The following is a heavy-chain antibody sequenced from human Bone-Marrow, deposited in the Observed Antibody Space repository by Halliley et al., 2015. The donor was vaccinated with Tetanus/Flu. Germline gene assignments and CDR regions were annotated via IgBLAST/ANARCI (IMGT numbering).Heavy chain of an antibody. V-gene: IGHV4-31*03. D-gene: IGHD2-15*01. CDR1: GDSINSGDYY. J-gene: IGHJ4*02. CDR3: TGGGGWLTDN. Sequence: TLSLTCTVSGDSINSGDYYWNWIRQHPGKGLEWIGYIYYSGTTFYNPSLKSRVTISVNTSKNQFSLNLISVTAADTAVYYCTGGGGWLTDNWGQGTLVTVSS. CDR2: IYYSGTT.